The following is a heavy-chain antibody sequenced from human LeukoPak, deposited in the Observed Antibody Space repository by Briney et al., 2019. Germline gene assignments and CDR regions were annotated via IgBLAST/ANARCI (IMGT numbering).Heavy chain of an antibody. V-gene: IGHV4-34*01. CDR3: ARSYYYGSGSAEVDY. J-gene: IGHJ4*02. CDR1: GGSFSGYY. D-gene: IGHD3-10*01. CDR2: INHSGST. Sequence: SETLSPTCAVYGGSFSGYYWSWIRQPPGKGLEWIGEINHSGSTNYNPSLKSRVTISVDTSKNQFSLKLSSVTAADTAVYYCARSYYYGSGSAEVDYWGQGTLVTVSS.